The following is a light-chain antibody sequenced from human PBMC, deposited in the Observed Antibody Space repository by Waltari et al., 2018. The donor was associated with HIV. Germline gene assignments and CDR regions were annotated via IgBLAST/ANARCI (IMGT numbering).Light chain of an antibody. CDR2: WAS. CDR1: QSVLYSSNNKNY. J-gene: IGKJ4*01. CDR3: QQYYSTSLT. Sequence: DIVMTQSPDSLAVFLGERATITCKSSQSVLYSSNNKNYLAWYQQKPGQPPKLLIYWASTRESGVPDRFSGSGSGTDFTLTISSLQAEDVAVYYCQQYYSTSLTFGGGTKVEIK. V-gene: IGKV4-1*01.